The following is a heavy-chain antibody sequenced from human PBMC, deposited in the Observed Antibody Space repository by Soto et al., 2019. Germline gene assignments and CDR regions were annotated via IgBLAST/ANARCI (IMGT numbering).Heavy chain of an antibody. Sequence: PGGSLRLSCAASGFAFSTYGIHWVRQAPGKGLEWVAVIWYDGSNKYYADSVKGRFTISRDNSKNTLYLQMDSLRAEDTAVYYCARGSAFVGLDYWGQGTPVTVSS. V-gene: IGHV3-33*01. D-gene: IGHD2-15*01. CDR3: ARGSAFVGLDY. CDR1: GFAFSTYG. J-gene: IGHJ4*02. CDR2: IWYDGSNK.